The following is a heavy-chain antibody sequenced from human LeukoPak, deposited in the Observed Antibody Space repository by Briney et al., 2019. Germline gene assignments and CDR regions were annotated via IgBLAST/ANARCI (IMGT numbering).Heavy chain of an antibody. D-gene: IGHD2-15*01. Sequence: SETLSLICAVYGGSFSGYYWSWIRQPPGKGLEWFGEINHSGSTNYNPSLKSRVTISVDTSKNQFSLKLSSVTAADTAVYYCARVSPYCSGGSCYFDYWGQGTLVTVSS. CDR2: INHSGST. J-gene: IGHJ4*02. CDR3: ARVSPYCSGGSCYFDY. CDR1: GGSFSGYY. V-gene: IGHV4-34*01.